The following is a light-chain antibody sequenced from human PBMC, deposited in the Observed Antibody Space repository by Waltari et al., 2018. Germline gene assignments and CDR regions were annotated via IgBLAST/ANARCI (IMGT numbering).Light chain of an antibody. CDR2: GAS. CDR3: QKYNNWPPT. CDR1: QSVSSN. V-gene: IGKV3-15*01. Sequence: EIVMTQSPATLSVSPGERATLSCRASQSVSSNLAWYQQKPGQAPRLLIYGASTRATGIPARFSGSGSGTEFTLTISSMQSEDFAVYYCQKYNNWPPTFGQGTKVEIK. J-gene: IGKJ1*01.